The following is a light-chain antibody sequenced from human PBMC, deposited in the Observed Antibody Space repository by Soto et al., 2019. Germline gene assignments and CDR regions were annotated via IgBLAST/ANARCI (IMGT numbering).Light chain of an antibody. CDR2: DAF. Sequence: EVVLTQSPATLSLSPGGRATLSCRASQSVGSYLAWYQQKPGQAPRLLIYDAFHRATGIPARFSGSGSGTDFTLTISSLEPEDFAVYYCQHRRNWPYTFGQGTKLEIK. V-gene: IGKV3-11*01. CDR3: QHRRNWPYT. J-gene: IGKJ2*01. CDR1: QSVGSY.